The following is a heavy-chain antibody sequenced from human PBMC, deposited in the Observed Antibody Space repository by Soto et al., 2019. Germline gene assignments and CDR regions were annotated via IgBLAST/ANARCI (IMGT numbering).Heavy chain of an antibody. CDR1: GYTFTSYG. D-gene: IGHD3-3*01. CDR2: ISAYNGNT. Sequence: ASVKVSCKASGYTFTSYGISWVRQAPGQGLEWMGWISAYNGNTNYAQKLQGRVTMTTDTSTSTAYMEPRSLRSDDTAVYYCARARAPFSIYACWSGYYTDGMDVWGQGTTVTVS. J-gene: IGHJ6*02. V-gene: IGHV1-18*04. CDR3: ARARAPFSIYACWSGYYTDGMDV.